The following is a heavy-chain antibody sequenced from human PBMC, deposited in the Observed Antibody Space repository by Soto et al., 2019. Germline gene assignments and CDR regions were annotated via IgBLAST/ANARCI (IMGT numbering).Heavy chain of an antibody. D-gene: IGHD3-3*01. CDR3: ARDXRYYDFWSGYYDNWFDP. Sequence: PGGSLSLSCAASGFTFSSYGMHWFRQAPGKGLEWVAVIWYDGSNKYYADSVKGRFTISRDNSKNTLYLQMNSLRAEDTAVYYCARDXRYYDFWSGYYDNWFDPWGQGTLVTVSS. J-gene: IGHJ5*02. CDR1: GFTFSSYG. V-gene: IGHV3-33*01. CDR2: IWYDGSNK.